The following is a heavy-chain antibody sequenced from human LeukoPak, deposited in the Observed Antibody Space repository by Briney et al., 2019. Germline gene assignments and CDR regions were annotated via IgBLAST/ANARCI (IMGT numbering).Heavy chain of an antibody. CDR2: TRNKINSDTK. J-gene: IGHJ3*02. CDR1: GFSLSDYH. D-gene: IGHD2-21*02. V-gene: IGHV3-72*01. CDR3: TRDFSNCGGDCYQGFNI. Sequence: GGSLRLSCAASGFSLSDYHMEWVRQAPGKGLEWVGRTRNKINSDTKEYAASVKGRFTISRDDSKSIAYLQMNSLKTEDTAVYYCTRDFSNCGGDCYQGFNIWGQGTMVTVSS.